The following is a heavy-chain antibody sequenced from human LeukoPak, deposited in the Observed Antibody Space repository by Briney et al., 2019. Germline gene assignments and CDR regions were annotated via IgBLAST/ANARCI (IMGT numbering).Heavy chain of an antibody. D-gene: IGHD4-11*01. J-gene: IGHJ3*02. CDR2: FSGSGGGT. CDR1: GFTFSNYG. Sequence: GGSLRLSCAASGFTFSNYGLSWVRQAPGKGLEWVSGFSGSGGGTYYADSVKGRFTISRDNSKNTLYLQMNSLRAEDTAVYYCAKDATVTSEGDAFDIWGQGTMVTVSS. CDR3: AKDATVTSEGDAFDI. V-gene: IGHV3-23*01.